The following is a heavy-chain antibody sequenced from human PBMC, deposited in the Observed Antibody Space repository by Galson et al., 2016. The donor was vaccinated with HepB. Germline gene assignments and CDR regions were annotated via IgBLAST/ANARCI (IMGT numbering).Heavy chain of an antibody. D-gene: IGHD1-26*01. J-gene: IGHJ4*02. CDR1: GCSVSSDNYF. CDR3: ARGQHGSYMAY. Sequence: LSLTCIVSGCSVSSDNYFWSWIRQPPGKGLEWIGFSQHTGNTNSNPSLKSRVTISVDTSKNQFSLKMTSVTAADTAIYYCARGQHGSYMAYWGLGTLVTVSS. CDR2: SQHTGNT. V-gene: IGHV4-61*01.